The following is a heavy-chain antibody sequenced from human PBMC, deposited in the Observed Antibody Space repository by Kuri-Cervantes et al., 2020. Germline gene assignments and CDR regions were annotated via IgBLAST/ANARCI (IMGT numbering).Heavy chain of an antibody. V-gene: IGHV3-21*04. CDR2: ISSSSSYI. D-gene: IGHD4-17*01. Sequence: GESLKISCAASGFTFSSYSMNWVHQAPGKGLEWVSSISSSSSYIYYADSVKGRFTISRDNSKNSLYLQMNSLRAEDTALYYCAKDSYGDLDYWGQGTLVTVSS. CDR3: AKDSYGDLDY. J-gene: IGHJ4*02. CDR1: GFTFSSYS.